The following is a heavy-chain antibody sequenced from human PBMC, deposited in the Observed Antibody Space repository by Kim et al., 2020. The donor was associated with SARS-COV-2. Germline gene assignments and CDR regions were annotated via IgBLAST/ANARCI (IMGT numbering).Heavy chain of an antibody. CDR3: ATIKWELYFDY. J-gene: IGHJ4*02. CDR2: ISGSGGST. V-gene: IGHV3-23*01. Sequence: GGSLRFSCAASGFTFSSYAMSWVRQAPGKGLEWVSAISGSGGSTYYADSVKGRFTISRDNSKNTLYLQMNSLRAEDTAVYYCATIKWELYFDYWGQGTLVTVSS. D-gene: IGHD1-26*01. CDR1: GFTFSSYA.